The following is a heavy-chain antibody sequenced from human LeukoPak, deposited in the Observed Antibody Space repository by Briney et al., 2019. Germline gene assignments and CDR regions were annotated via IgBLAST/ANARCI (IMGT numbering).Heavy chain of an antibody. V-gene: IGHV4-59*11. Sequence: SETLSLTCTVSGGSISNHYWSWIRQPPGKGLEWIGYIQSSGSTNYNPSLKSRVTISVDTSKNQFSLRLTSVTAADTAVYYCARDVFGVTLGRFDPWGQGTLVTVSS. D-gene: IGHD3-3*01. CDR2: IQSSGST. J-gene: IGHJ5*02. CDR1: GGSISNHY. CDR3: ARDVFGVTLGRFDP.